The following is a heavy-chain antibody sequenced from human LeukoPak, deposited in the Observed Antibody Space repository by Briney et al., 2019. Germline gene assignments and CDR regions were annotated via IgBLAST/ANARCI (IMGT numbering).Heavy chain of an antibody. CDR3: AKDPHGAVAGYFDY. J-gene: IGHJ4*02. CDR2: ISWNSGSI. Sequence: GRSLRLSCAASGFTFDDYAMHWVRQAPGKGLEWVSGISWNSGSIGYADSVKGRFTISRDNAKNSLYLQMNSLRAEDTALYYCAKDPHGAVAGYFDYWGQGTLVTVSS. CDR1: GFTFDDYA. V-gene: IGHV3-9*01. D-gene: IGHD6-19*01.